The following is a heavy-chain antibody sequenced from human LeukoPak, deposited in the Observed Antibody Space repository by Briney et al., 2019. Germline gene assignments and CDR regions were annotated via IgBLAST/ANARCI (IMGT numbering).Heavy chain of an antibody. V-gene: IGHV3-23*01. Sequence: GGSLRLSCAASGFIFSRYAMSWVRQAPGKGLEWVCGISSGGESPYYADSVRGRFTISRDNSKNTLDLEINSLRAEDTAVYSCAKKSRDGYNPFDYLGQGTLVTVSS. CDR1: GFIFSRYA. J-gene: IGHJ4*02. CDR2: ISSGGESP. CDR3: AKKSRDGYNPFDY. D-gene: IGHD5-24*01.